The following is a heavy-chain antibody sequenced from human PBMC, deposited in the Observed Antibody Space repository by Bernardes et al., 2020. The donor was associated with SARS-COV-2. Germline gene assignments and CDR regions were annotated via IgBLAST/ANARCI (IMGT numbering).Heavy chain of an antibody. CDR1: GYTFSTYG. D-gene: IGHD2-2*01. V-gene: IGHV1-18*01. CDR3: ARHGEGDVVVPVNIFSGMDV. CDR2: ISAYNGDT. Sequence: ASVKASCKASGYTFSTYGMSWVRQAPGQGLEWIGWISAYNGDTKFAQRLQGRVTMSTDTSTSTAYMELRSLRSDDTAVYYCARHGEGDVVVPVNIFSGMDVWGQGTTVTVSS. J-gene: IGHJ6*02.